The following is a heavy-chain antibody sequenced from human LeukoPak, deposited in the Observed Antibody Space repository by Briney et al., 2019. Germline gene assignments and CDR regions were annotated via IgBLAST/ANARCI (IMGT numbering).Heavy chain of an antibody. CDR1: GFTFSSYG. V-gene: IGHV3-30*02. CDR2: IRYDGSNK. J-gene: IGHJ4*02. Sequence: QPGGCLRLSCAASGFTFSSYGMHWVRQAPGKGLEWVAFIRYDGSNKYYADSVKGRFTISRDNSKNTLYLQMSSLRAEDTAVYYCAKDLFVVVTAEVFNFDYWGQGTLVTVSS. D-gene: IGHD2-21*02. CDR3: AKDLFVVVTAEVFNFDY.